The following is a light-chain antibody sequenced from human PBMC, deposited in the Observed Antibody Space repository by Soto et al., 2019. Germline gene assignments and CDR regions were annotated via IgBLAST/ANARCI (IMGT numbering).Light chain of an antibody. CDR3: QQYGSSPT. J-gene: IGKJ4*01. Sequence: IVSTQSPDTLSLSPWESATLSCRASQSISRSDLAWYQHRPGQSPRLLIYATSSRATGIPDRFTGGGAGTGFTLTISRLEPEDSAVYYCQQYGSSPTFGGGTKVDI. V-gene: IGKV3-20*01. CDR2: ATS. CDR1: QSISRSD.